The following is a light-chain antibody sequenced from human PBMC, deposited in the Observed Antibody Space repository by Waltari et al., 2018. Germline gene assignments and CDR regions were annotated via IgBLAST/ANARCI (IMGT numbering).Light chain of an antibody. CDR2: DAS. CDR1: QSIRSY. Sequence: ESVLKQSPATLYLSPGDRATLSCRASQSIRSYLAWYQQKHGQAPRPLIYDASTRATGVPARFIGSGSVTDFTLTISSLEPEDFAIYYCQQRSKSFTFGPGTKVDLK. CDR3: QQRSKSFT. J-gene: IGKJ3*01. V-gene: IGKV3-11*01.